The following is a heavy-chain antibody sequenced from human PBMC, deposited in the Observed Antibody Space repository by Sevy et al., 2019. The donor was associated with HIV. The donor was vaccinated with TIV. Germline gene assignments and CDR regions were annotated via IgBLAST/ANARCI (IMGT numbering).Heavy chain of an antibody. CDR3: ARERCTKPLDS. CDR1: GFTFSKYS. CDR2: LSFGCGEI. D-gene: IGHD2-8*01. V-gene: IGHV3-23*01. J-gene: IGHJ4*02. Sequence: GGSLRLSCAASGFTFSKYSMSWVRQPPGKGLEWVSTLSFGCGEINYAYSVKGRFTISSNNSTSSVYLPMNNLRPEDTAVYYCARERCTKPLDSWGQGTLVTVSS.